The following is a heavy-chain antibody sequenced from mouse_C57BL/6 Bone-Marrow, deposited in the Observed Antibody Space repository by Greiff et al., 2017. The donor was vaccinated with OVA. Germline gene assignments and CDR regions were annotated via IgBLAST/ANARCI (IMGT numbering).Heavy chain of an antibody. J-gene: IGHJ2*01. CDR1: GYTFTSYW. CDR3: ARSPSYYSNYLGY. D-gene: IGHD2-5*01. Sequence: VQLQQPGAELVMPGASVKLSCKASGYTFTSYWMHWVKQRPGQGLEWIGEIDPSDSYTNYNQKIKGKSTLTVDKSSSTAYMQLSSLTSEDSAVYYCARSPSYYSNYLGYWGQGTTLTVSS. CDR2: IDPSDSYT. V-gene: IGHV1-69*01.